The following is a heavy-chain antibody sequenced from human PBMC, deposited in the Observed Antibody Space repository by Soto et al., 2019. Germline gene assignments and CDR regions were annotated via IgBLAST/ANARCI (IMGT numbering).Heavy chain of an antibody. CDR2: IDPGDSST. CDR3: ARLEKWYYNYYGLDV. CDR1: GYSFTTYW. V-gene: IGHV5-10-1*01. J-gene: IGHJ6*02. D-gene: IGHD1-26*01. Sequence: PGESPKIYCQCSGYSFTTYWLSWVRQLPGKGLEWMGKIDPGDSSTNYSPSFRGHITISVDRSINTAHLQFSSLKAADTAVYYCARLEKWYYNYYGLDVWGQGTMVTVSS.